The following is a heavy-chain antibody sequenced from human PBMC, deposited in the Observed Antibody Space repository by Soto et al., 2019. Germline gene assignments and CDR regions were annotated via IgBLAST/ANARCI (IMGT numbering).Heavy chain of an antibody. Sequence: ESLKISCKGSGYSFTNYWITWVRQMPGKGLEWMGRIDLSDSYINYSPSFQGHITISADKSTTTAYVQWSSLKASDTAMYYCAPPRLQVRGGSDAFDIWGQGTMVTVSS. CDR1: GYSFTNYW. D-gene: IGHD3-10*01. CDR3: APPRLQVRGGSDAFDI. V-gene: IGHV5-10-1*01. CDR2: IDLSDSYI. J-gene: IGHJ3*02.